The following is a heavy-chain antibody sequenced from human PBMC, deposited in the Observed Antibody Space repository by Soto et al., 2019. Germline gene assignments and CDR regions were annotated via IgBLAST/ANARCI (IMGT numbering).Heavy chain of an antibody. CDR1: GFIFSGYG. D-gene: IGHD6-19*01. J-gene: IGHJ4*02. CDR3: AKVLEQWLVLGPPLGY. CDR2: ISYDGSNK. V-gene: IGHV3-30*18. Sequence: VGSLILSSAASGFIFSGYGMHWVRQAPGKGLEWVAVISYDGSNKYYADSVKGRFTISRDNSKNTLYLQMNSLRAEDTAVYYCAKVLEQWLVLGPPLGYWGQGT.